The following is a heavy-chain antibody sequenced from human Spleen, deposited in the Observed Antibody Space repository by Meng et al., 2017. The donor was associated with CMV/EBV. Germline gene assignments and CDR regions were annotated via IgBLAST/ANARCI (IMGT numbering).Heavy chain of an antibody. Sequence: SETLSLTCTVSGYSISSGYYWGWIRQPPGKGLEWIGSIYHSGSTYYNPSLKSQVTISVDTSKNQFSLNLSSVTAADTAVYYCARAIYSDFWSGAPLDVWGQGTTVTVSS. CDR1: GYSISSGYY. CDR2: IYHSGST. CDR3: ARAIYSDFWSGAPLDV. D-gene: IGHD3-3*02. J-gene: IGHJ6*02. V-gene: IGHV4-38-2*02.